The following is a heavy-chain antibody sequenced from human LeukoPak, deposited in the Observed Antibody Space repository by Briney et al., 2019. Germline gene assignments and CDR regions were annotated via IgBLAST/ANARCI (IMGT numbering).Heavy chain of an antibody. CDR1: GYTFTSYN. CDR3: ARVAYYGSGNIDY. CDR2: MNPNSGNT. J-gene: IGHJ4*02. D-gene: IGHD3-10*01. V-gene: IGHV1-8*01. Sequence: AASVKVSCKASGYTFTSYNINWVRQATGQGLEWMGWMNPNSGNTGYAQKFQGRVTMTRNTSISTAYMELSSLRSEDTAVYYCARVAYYGSGNIDYWGQGTLVTVSS.